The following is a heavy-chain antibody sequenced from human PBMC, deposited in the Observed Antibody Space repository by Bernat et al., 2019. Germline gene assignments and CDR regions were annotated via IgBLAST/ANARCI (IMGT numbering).Heavy chain of an antibody. CDR1: GFTFSSYW. CDR3: AREGDLYFDWSRLYCLDY. Sequence: EVQLVESGGGLVQPGGSLRLSCAASGFTFSSYWMSWVRQAPGKGREWVANIKQDGSEKFYVDSVKGRFTISRDNAKNSLYLQMNSLRAEDTAVYYCAREGDLYFDWSRLYCLDYWGQGTLVTVSS. V-gene: IGHV3-7*01. CDR2: IKQDGSEK. D-gene: IGHD3-9*01. J-gene: IGHJ4*02.